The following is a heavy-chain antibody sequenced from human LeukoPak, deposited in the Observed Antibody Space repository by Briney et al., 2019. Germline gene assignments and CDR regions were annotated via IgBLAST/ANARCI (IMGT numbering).Heavy chain of an antibody. V-gene: IGHV3-23*01. J-gene: IGHJ4*02. CDR2: IIPSGHTT. Sequence: GRSLRPSCAASGFTFSSHGMNWVRQAPGKGLEWVSGIIPSGHTTYYADSVRGRFTISRDNSRNTLYLQMNSLRAEDMAVYYCAKDDRWLQFCCWGQGTLVTVSA. CDR3: AKDDRWLQFCC. CDR1: GFTFSSHG. D-gene: IGHD5-24*01.